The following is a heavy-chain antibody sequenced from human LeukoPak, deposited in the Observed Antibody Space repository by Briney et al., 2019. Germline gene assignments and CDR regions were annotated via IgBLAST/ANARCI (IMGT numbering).Heavy chain of an antibody. CDR1: GYSISSGYY. J-gene: IGHJ5*02. Sequence: SETLSLTCGVSGYSISSGYYWVWIRQPPGKGLEWIGRIYHSGKSYYNPSLKSRVTMSVNTSRNQFSLKLSSVTAADTAVNYCARHPGDWYDVRNNWFDPWGQGILVTVSS. D-gene: IGHD1-1*01. CDR3: ARHPGDWYDVRNNWFDP. V-gene: IGHV4-38-2*01. CDR2: IYHSGKS.